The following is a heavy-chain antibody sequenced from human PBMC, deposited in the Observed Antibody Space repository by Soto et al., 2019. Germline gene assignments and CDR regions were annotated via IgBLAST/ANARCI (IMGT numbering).Heavy chain of an antibody. D-gene: IGHD2-2*01. J-gene: IGHJ6*02. CDR3: ARFVRSCSATTCSTRADV. Sequence: SSETLSLTCTVSGGFVNSDTHSWSWIRQTPGKRLEWIGFIYSGGSTKNPSLRSRVTMSVDTSKNQFSLKLRSVIVADTAVYHCARFVRSCSATTCSTRADVWGQGITVTVSS. CDR1: GGFVNSDTHS. V-gene: IGHV4-61*01. CDR2: IYSGGST.